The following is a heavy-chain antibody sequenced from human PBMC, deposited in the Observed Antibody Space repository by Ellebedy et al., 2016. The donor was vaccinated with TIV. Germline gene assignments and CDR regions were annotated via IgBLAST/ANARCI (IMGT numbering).Heavy chain of an antibody. D-gene: IGHD6-19*01. Sequence: GESLKISCADSGFTFSSYWMSWVRQAPGKGLERVANIKQDGSETHYVDSVKGRFTISRDNAKNSLYLQMNSLRAEDTAVYYCARDNYKVSVAGSNWGQGTLVTVSS. CDR3: ARDNYKVSVAGSN. CDR2: IKQDGSET. J-gene: IGHJ4*02. V-gene: IGHV3-7*01. CDR1: GFTFSSYW.